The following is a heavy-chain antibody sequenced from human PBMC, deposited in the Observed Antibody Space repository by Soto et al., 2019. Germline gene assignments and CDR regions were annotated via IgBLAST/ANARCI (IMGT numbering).Heavy chain of an antibody. D-gene: IGHD3-9*01. CDR3: ARDSQFDWLEYYFDY. CDR1: GFTFSSYG. J-gene: IGHJ4*02. V-gene: IGHV3-33*01. Sequence: QVQLVESGGGVVKPGRSLRLSCAASGFTFSSYGMHWVRQAPGKGLEWVAVIWYDGSNKYYADSVKGRFTISRDNSKNTLYLQMNSLRAEDTAEYYCARDSQFDWLEYYFDYWGQGTLVTVSS. CDR2: IWYDGSNK.